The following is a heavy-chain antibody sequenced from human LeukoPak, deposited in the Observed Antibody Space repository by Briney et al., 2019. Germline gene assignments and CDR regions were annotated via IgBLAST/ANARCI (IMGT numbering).Heavy chain of an antibody. Sequence: ASVKVSCKASGYTFTTYAMHWVRQAPGQGLEWMGIINPSGGSTTYAQKFQGRVTMTRDTSTSTVYMELSSLKSEDTAVYYCARDSGGSHDYWGQGTLVTVSS. D-gene: IGHD2-15*01. J-gene: IGHJ4*02. V-gene: IGHV1-46*01. CDR3: ARDSGGSHDY. CDR2: INPSGGST. CDR1: GYTFTTYA.